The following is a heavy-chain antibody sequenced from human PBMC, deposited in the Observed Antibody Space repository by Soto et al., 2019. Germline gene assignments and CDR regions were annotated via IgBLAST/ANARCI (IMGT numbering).Heavy chain of an antibody. V-gene: IGHV1-18*01. D-gene: IGHD4-17*01. CDR3: ARDGVDYGDRPVEYYYGMDV. Sequence: APVTVSCKASGYTFTSNGFSWVRQAPGQGLERMGWISAYNGNTNYAQKLQGRVTMTTDTSTSTAYMELRSLRSDDTAVYYCARDGVDYGDRPVEYYYGMDVWGQGTTVTVSS. CDR2: ISAYNGNT. J-gene: IGHJ6*02. CDR1: GYTFTSNG.